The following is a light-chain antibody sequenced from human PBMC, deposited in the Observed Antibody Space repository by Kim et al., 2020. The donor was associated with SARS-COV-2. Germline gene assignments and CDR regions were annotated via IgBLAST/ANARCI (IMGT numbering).Light chain of an antibody. Sequence: EIVLTQSPATLSLSPGERATLSCRASLSVSNYLAWYQQKPGQAPSLLIYDASNRATGVPPRFSGSGSGTDFTLTISGLEPEDSAVYYCQQRAKWPPWTFGQGTKVHIK. CDR3: QQRAKWPPWT. CDR2: DAS. V-gene: IGKV3-11*01. J-gene: IGKJ1*01. CDR1: LSVSNY.